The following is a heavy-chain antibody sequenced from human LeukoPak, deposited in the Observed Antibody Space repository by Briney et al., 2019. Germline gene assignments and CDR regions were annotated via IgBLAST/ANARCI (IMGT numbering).Heavy chain of an antibody. V-gene: IGHV3-23*01. CDR2: LTDIGSTT. Sequence: GGSLRLSCAASGFTLRDHGMICLRQAPGKGLEWVSTLTDIGSTTYYPDSVKGRFTISRDASKNTIYLQMNSLRAEETAIYFCAKGTVPVGGIPLYWGERTLVTVSS. CDR3: AKGTVPVGGIPLY. J-gene: IGHJ4*02. D-gene: IGHD2-15*01. CDR1: GFTLRDHG.